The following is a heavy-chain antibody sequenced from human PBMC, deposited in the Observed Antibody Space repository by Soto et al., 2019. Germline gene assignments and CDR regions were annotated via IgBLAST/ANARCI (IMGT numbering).Heavy chain of an antibody. CDR2: IYYSGST. Sequence: QVQLQESGPGLVKPSQTLSLTCTVSGGSISSGDYYWSWIRQPPGKGMEWLGYIYYSGSTYYNPSLKSRVTISVDTSKNHASLKLSPVTAADTAVYYCVKYYYGSGRTDYYCGMDVWGQGTTVTVSS. CDR1: GGSISSGDYY. CDR3: VKYYYGSGRTDYYCGMDV. V-gene: IGHV4-30-4*01. D-gene: IGHD3-10*01. J-gene: IGHJ6*02.